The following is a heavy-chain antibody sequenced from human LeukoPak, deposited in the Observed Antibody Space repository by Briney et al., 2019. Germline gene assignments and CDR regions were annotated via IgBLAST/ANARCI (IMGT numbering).Heavy chain of an antibody. J-gene: IGHJ4*02. CDR2: LHHSGST. Sequence: PSETLSLTCAVSGYSITSTYWWGWIRQTPGRGLEWIGSLHHSGSTSCSPSLKSRVTISVDTSKNQFSLRLSSVTAADTAVYYCARVGGDDSTGHYSVDYWGQGTLVTVSS. D-gene: IGHD3-22*01. CDR3: ARVGGDDSTGHYSVDY. V-gene: IGHV4-38-2*01. CDR1: GYSITSTYW.